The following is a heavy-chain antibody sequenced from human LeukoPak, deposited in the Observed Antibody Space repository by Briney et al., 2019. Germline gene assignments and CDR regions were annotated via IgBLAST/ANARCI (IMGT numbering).Heavy chain of an antibody. J-gene: IGHJ4*02. CDR3: ARERYSGYDYYADY. CDR1: GFTFSSYA. V-gene: IGHV3-30*04. CDR2: ISYDGSNK. D-gene: IGHD5-12*01. Sequence: PGRSLRLSCAASGFTFSSYAMHWVRQAPGKGLEWVAVISYDGSNKYYADSVKGRFTISRDNSKNTLYLQMNSLRAEDTAVYYCARERYSGYDYYADYWGQGTLVTVSS.